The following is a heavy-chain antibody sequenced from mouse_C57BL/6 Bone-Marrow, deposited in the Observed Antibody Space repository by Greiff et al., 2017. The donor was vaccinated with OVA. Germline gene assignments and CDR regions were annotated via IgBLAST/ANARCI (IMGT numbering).Heavy chain of an antibody. J-gene: IGHJ4*01. D-gene: IGHD1-1*02. Sequence: EVKLVESGGGLVKPGGSLKLSCAASGFTFSSYAMSWVRQTPEKRLEWVATISDGGSYTYYPDNVKGRFTISRDNAKNNLYLQMSHLKSEDTAMYYCARVRLWYAMDYWGQGTSVTVSS. CDR3: ARVRLWYAMDY. V-gene: IGHV5-4*03. CDR1: GFTFSSYA. CDR2: ISDGGSYT.